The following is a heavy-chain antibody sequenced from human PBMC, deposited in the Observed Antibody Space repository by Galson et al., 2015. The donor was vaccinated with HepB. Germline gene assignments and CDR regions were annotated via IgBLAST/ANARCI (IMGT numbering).Heavy chain of an antibody. CDR2: ISGSDGST. Sequence: SLRLSCAASGFTFSSYAMSWVRQAPGKGLEWVSAISGSDGSTYYADSVKGRFTISRDNSKNTRNLQMNSLRAEDTAVYYCAAATEDAFDIWCQGTMVTVSS. D-gene: IGHD4-17*01. CDR3: AAATEDAFDI. CDR1: GFTFSSYA. J-gene: IGHJ3*02. V-gene: IGHV3-23*01.